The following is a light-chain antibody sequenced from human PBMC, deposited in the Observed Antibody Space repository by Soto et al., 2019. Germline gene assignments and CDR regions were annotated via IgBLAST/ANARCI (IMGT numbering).Light chain of an antibody. CDR3: QQYHNWHQWT. Sequence: EIVMTQSPATLSVSPGERATLSCRASQSVSSNLAWYQQKPGQAPRLLIYGASTRATGIPARFSGSGSGTEFTLTISSLQSEDFAVYYCQQYHNWHQWTFGQGTKVEIK. CDR1: QSVSSN. J-gene: IGKJ1*01. CDR2: GAS. V-gene: IGKV3-15*01.